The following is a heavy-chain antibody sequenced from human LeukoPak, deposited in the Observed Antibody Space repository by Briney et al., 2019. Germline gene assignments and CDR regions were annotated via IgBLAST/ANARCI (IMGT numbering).Heavy chain of an antibody. J-gene: IGHJ4*02. D-gene: IGHD5-18*01. Sequence: SETLSLTCAVYGGSFSGYYWSWIRQPPGKGLEWIGEINHSGSTNYNPSLKSRVTISVDTSKNQFSLKLSSVTAADTAVYYCARWTSRRGYSYGYAVGYFDYWGQGTLVTVSS. CDR2: INHSGST. CDR3: ARWTSRRGYSYGYAVGYFDY. CDR1: GGSFSGYY. V-gene: IGHV4-34*01.